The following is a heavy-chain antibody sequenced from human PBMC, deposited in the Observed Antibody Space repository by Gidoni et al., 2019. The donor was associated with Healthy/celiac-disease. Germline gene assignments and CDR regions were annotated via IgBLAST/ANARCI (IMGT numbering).Heavy chain of an antibody. D-gene: IGHD2-21*02. CDR3: ARDNGGNSAGYYGMDV. V-gene: IGHV1-3*01. J-gene: IGHJ6*02. Sequence: QVQLVQSGAEVKKPGASVKVSCTASGYTFTSYAMHWVRQAPGQRLEWMGWINAGNGNTKYSQKFQGRVTITRDTSASTAYMELSSLRSEDTAVYYCARDNGGNSAGYYGMDVWGQGTTVTVSS. CDR2: INAGNGNT. CDR1: GYTFTSYA.